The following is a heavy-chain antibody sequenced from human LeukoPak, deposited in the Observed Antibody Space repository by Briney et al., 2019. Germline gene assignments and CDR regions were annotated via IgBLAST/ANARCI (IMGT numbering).Heavy chain of an antibody. J-gene: IGHJ4*02. CDR1: GFTFSSYG. Sequence: GGSLRLSCAASGFTFSSYGMHWVRQAPGKGLEWVANIKQDGSEKYYVDSVKGRFTISRDNAKNSLYLQMNSLRAEDTAVYYCAREGVDTAMVTIWGQGTLVTVSS. V-gene: IGHV3-7*01. CDR3: AREGVDTAMVTI. D-gene: IGHD5-18*01. CDR2: IKQDGSEK.